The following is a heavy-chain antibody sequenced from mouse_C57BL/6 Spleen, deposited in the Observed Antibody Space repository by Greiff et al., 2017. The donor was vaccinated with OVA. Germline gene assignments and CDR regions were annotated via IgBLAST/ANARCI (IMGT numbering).Heavy chain of an antibody. CDR2: ISSGSSTI. CDR1: GFTFSDYG. D-gene: IGHD4-1*01. Sequence: EVQGVESGGGLLKPGGSLKLSCAASGFTFSDYGMHWVRPAPAKGLEWVAYISSGSSTIYYADTVKGRVTISRDNAKNTLFLQMTSLRSEDTAMYYCARLITGPFDYWGQGTTLTVSS. CDR3: ARLITGPFDY. J-gene: IGHJ2*01. V-gene: IGHV5-17*01.